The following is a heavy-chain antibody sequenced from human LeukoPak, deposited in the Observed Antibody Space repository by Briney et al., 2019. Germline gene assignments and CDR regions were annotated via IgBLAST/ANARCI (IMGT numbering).Heavy chain of an antibody. V-gene: IGHV1-69*13. CDR1: LGTFSSYA. CDR3: ARNYYGSGRNYYYYMDV. J-gene: IGHJ6*03. Sequence: SVTVSCMASLGTFSSYAISWVRQAPGQGLEWMGGIIPIFGTANYAQKFQGRVTITADEFTSTAYMELSSLRFEDTAVYYCARNYYGSGRNYYYYMDVGGKGTTVTISS. D-gene: IGHD3-10*01. CDR2: IIPIFGTA.